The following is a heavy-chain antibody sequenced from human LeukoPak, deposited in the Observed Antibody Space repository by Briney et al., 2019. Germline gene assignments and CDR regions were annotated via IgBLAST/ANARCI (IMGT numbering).Heavy chain of an antibody. CDR3: ARDPDYYDTSGYPGY. D-gene: IGHD3-22*01. CDR2: IKQDGSEK. CDR1: GFTFSSYW. J-gene: IGHJ4*02. V-gene: IGHV3-7*01. Sequence: GGSLRLSCAASGFTFSSYWMSWVRQAPGKGLEWVANIKQDGSEKYYVDSVKGRFTISRDNAKNSLNLQMNSLRAEDTAVYFCARDPDYYDTSGYPGYWGQGTLVTVSS.